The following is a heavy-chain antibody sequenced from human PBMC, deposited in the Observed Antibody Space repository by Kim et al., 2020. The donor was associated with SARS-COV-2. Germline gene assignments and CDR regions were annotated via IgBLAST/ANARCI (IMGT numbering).Heavy chain of an antibody. CDR2: ISSSSSYI. CDR1: GFTFSSYS. V-gene: IGHV3-21*01. Sequence: GGSLRLSCAASGFTFSSYSMNWVRQAPGKGLEWVSSISSSSSYIYYADSVKGRFTISRDNAKNSLYLQMNSLRAEDTAVYYCARDHRYCSGGSCDYYYYGMDVWGQGTTVTVSS. CDR3: ARDHRYCSGGSCDYYYYGMDV. D-gene: IGHD2-15*01. J-gene: IGHJ6*02.